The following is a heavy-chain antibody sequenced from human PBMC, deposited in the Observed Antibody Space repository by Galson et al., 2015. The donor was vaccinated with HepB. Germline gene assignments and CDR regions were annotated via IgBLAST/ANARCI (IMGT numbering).Heavy chain of an antibody. CDR2: IQYNGFTK. J-gene: IGHJ4*02. V-gene: IGHV3-30*02. CDR1: GFTFSYYG. CDR3: ARNTPASGYHGLHY. Sequence: SLRLSCAASGFTFSYYGMHWVRQAPGKGLEWVAYIQYNGFTKYYGDSVTGRFTISRDNSKNTLYLQMNSLRPEDTALYHCARNTPASGYHGLHYGGQGTLVTVSS. D-gene: IGHD6-25*01.